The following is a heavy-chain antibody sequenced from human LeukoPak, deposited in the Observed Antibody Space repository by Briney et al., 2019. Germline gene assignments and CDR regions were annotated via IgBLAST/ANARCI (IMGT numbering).Heavy chain of an antibody. Sequence: GGSLRLSCAASGFTFSSYSMNWVRQAPGKGLEWVSSISSSSSYIYYADSVKGRFTISRDNAKNSLYLQMNSLRAEDTAVYYCARDAITTLFGVVISPAGIWGQGTLVTVSS. J-gene: IGHJ4*02. CDR2: ISSSSSYI. CDR3: ARDAITTLFGVVISPAGI. V-gene: IGHV3-21*01. D-gene: IGHD3-3*01. CDR1: GFTFSSYS.